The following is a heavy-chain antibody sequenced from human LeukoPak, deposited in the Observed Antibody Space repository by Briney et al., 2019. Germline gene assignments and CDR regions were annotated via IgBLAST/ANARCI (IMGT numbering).Heavy chain of an antibody. Sequence: PSETLSLTCTVSGVSISSSSYYWGWIRQPPGKGLEWIGSIYYKGRTYYNPSLKSRVTISVDTSKNQFSLKLTSVTAADTAVYYCTRGGSTAMVFDYWGQGTVVTVSS. CDR1: GVSISSSSYY. D-gene: IGHD5-18*01. V-gene: IGHV4-39*07. CDR3: TRGGSTAMVFDY. J-gene: IGHJ4*02. CDR2: IYYKGRT.